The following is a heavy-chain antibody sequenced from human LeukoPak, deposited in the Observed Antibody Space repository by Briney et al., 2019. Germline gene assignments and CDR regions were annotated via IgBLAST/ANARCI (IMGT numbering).Heavy chain of an antibody. J-gene: IGHJ6*02. CDR2: ISYDGSNK. CDR3: AREIRGKYGMDV. D-gene: IGHD3-10*01. Sequence: SGGSLRLSCAASGFTFSSYAMHWVRQAPGKGLEWVAVISYDGSNKYYADSVKGRFTISRDNSKNTLYLQMNSLRAEDTAVYYCAREIRGKYGMDVWGQGTTVTVSS. V-gene: IGHV3-30-3*01. CDR1: GFTFSSYA.